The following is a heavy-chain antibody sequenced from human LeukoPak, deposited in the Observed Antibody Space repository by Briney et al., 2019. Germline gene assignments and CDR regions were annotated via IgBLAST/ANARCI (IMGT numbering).Heavy chain of an antibody. V-gene: IGHV3-7*01. CDR2: IKQDGSHK. Sequence: QSGGSLRLSCAASGFSLSTYWMSWVRQAPGKGLEWVANIKQDGSHKNYVDSVKGRFTISRDNAKNSLYLQMNSLRAEDTAVYYCARHQGGVGYWGQGTLVTVSS. D-gene: IGHD3-16*01. CDR1: GFSLSTYW. CDR3: ARHQGGVGY. J-gene: IGHJ4*02.